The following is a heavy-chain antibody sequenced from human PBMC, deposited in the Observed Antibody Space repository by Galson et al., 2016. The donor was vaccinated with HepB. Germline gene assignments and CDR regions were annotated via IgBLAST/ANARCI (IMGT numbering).Heavy chain of an antibody. D-gene: IGHD5-24*01. CDR2: ISSDGSNE. CDR1: GYIFRTYP. Sequence: SLRLSCAASGYIFRTYPMHWVRQAPGKGLEWVAVISSDGSNEWYADSVKVRFTISRDNSQNTLSLQMSSLRPEDTAAYYCAREAERWNYLDYWGQGALVTVSS. J-gene: IGHJ4*02. CDR3: AREAERWNYLDY. V-gene: IGHV3-30*04.